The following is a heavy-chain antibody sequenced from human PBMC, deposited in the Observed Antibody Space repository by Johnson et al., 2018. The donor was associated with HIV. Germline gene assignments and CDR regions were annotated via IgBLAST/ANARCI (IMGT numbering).Heavy chain of an antibody. CDR3: ARGARRITMIVVVNKAFDS. CDR1: GFTFSSYA. D-gene: IGHD3-22*01. CDR2: ISYDGSNK. Sequence: QVQLVESGGGVVQPGRSLTLSCASSGFTFSSYAMHWVRQAPGKGLEWVAVISYDGSNKYYADSVKGRFTISRDNSKNTLYLQMNSLRAEDTAVYYCARGARRITMIVVVNKAFDSWGQGTMVTVSS. J-gene: IGHJ3*02. V-gene: IGHV3-30-3*01.